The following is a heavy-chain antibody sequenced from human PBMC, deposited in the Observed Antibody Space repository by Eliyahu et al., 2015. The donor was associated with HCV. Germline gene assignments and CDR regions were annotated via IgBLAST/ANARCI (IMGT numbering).Heavy chain of an antibody. CDR3: ARRILESGYYDSSGYSVDY. CDR2: GYYSGST. D-gene: IGHD3-22*01. Sequence: QLQLQESGPGLVKPSETLSLTCTVSGGSISSSXYYWGWIRQPPGEGVGGVGGGYYSGSTYYNPSLKSRVTISVDTSKNQFSLKLSSVTAADTAVYYCARRILESGYYDSSGYSVDYWGQGTLVTVSS. CDR1: GGSISSSXYY. J-gene: IGHJ4*02. V-gene: IGHV4-39*01.